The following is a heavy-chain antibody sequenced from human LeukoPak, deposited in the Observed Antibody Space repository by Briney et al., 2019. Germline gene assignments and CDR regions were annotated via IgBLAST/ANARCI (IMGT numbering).Heavy chain of an antibody. D-gene: IGHD5-18*01. J-gene: IGHJ3*02. CDR2: INPNSGGT. CDR3: ARVGSFKQYSTDAFDI. V-gene: IGHV1-2*02. Sequence: ASVKVSCKASGYTFTGYYMHWVRQAPGQGLEWMGWINPNSGGTNYAQKFQGRVTMTRDTSISTAYMELSRLRSDDTAVYYCARVGSFKQYSTDAFDIWGQGTMVTVSS. CDR1: GYTFTGYY.